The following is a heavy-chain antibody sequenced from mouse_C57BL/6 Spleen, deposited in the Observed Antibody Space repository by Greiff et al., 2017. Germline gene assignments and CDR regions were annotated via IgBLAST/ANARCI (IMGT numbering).Heavy chain of an antibody. CDR1: GYTFTSYG. V-gene: IGHV1-81*01. J-gene: IGHJ3*01. CDR3: ARGGTTAGFAY. Sequence: VQLQQSGAELARPGASVKLSCKASGYTFTSYGISWVKQRTGQGLEWIGEIYPRSGNTYYNEKFKGKATLTADKSSSTAYMELCSLTSEDSAVYFCARGGTTAGFAYWGQGTLVTVSA. CDR2: IYPRSGNT. D-gene: IGHD1-2*01.